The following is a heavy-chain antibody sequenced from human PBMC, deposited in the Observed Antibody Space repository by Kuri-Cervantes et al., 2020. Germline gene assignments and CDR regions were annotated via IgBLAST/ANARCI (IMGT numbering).Heavy chain of an antibody. CDR2: INDSGVIT. V-gene: IGHV3-23*01. CDR1: GFTFSSYS. CDR3: ARTGYGGNSVFHY. Sequence: GESLKISCAASGFTFSSYSMNWVRQAPGKGLEWVSRINDSGVITYYGDSMKGRFTISRDNSKNTLYLQMNSLRAEDTAVYYCARTGYGGNSVFHYWGQGTLVTVSS. D-gene: IGHD4-23*01. J-gene: IGHJ4*02.